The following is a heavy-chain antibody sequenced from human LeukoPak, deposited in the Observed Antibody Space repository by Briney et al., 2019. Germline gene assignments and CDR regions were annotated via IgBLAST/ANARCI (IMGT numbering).Heavy chain of an antibody. V-gene: IGHV4-30-4*08. Sequence: SETLSLTCTVSGGSISSGDYYWSWIRQPPGKGLEWIGYIYHSGSTYYNPSLKSRVTISVDTSKNQFSLKLSSVTAADTAVYYCARGVSPIFASWWFDPWGQGTLVTVSS. CDR2: IYHSGST. CDR3: ARGVSPIFASWWFDP. J-gene: IGHJ5*02. D-gene: IGHD6-13*01. CDR1: GGSISSGDYY.